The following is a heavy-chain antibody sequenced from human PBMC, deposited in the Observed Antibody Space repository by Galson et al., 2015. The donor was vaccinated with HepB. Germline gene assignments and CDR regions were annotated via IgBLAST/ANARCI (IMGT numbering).Heavy chain of an antibody. D-gene: IGHD2-15*01. CDR1: GFTFDDYA. Sequence: SLRLSCAASGFTFDDYAMHWVRQAPGKGLEWVSGISWNSGSIGYADSVKGRFTISRDNAKNSLYLQMNNLRAEDTALYYCAKDGGYCSGGSCYSYFDYWGQGTLVTVSS. CDR3: AKDGGYCSGGSCYSYFDY. V-gene: IGHV3-9*01. CDR2: ISWNSGSI. J-gene: IGHJ4*02.